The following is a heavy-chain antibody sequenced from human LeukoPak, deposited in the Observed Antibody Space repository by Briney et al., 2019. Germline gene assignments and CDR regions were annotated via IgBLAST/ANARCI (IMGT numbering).Heavy chain of an antibody. CDR3: ARDGGLGDIVVVPAAMEGYYGMDV. Sequence: SVKVSCKASGGTFSSYAISWVRQAPGQGLEWMGGIVPIFGTANYAQKFQGRVTITADESTSTAYMELSSLRSEDTAVYYCARDGGLGDIVVVPAAMEGYYGMDVWGKGTTVTVSS. V-gene: IGHV1-69*13. D-gene: IGHD2-2*01. J-gene: IGHJ6*04. CDR1: GGTFSSYA. CDR2: IVPIFGTA.